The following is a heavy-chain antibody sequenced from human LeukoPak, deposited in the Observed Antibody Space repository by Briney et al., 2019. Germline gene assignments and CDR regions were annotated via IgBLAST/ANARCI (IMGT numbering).Heavy chain of an antibody. Sequence: SETLSLTCTVSGGSISSSSYYWGWIRRPPGKGLEWIGSIYYSGSTYYNPSLKSRVTISVDTSKNQFSLKLSSVTAADTAVYYCARDRDTATFDIWGQGTMVTVSS. J-gene: IGHJ3*02. D-gene: IGHD5-18*01. V-gene: IGHV4-39*07. CDR2: IYYSGST. CDR1: GGSISSSSYY. CDR3: ARDRDTATFDI.